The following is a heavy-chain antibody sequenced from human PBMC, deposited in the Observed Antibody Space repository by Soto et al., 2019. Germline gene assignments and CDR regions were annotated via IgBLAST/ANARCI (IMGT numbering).Heavy chain of an antibody. D-gene: IGHD3-22*01. V-gene: IGHV5-51*01. CDR1: GYSFTSYW. CDR3: ARTDYYDSSGYLSGNWFDP. CDR2: IYPGDSDT. Sequence: GESLKISCKGSGYSFTSYWIGWVRQMPGKGLEWMGIIYPGDSDTRYSPSFQGQVTISAGKSISTAYLQWSSLKASDTAMYYCARTDYYDSSGYLSGNWFDPWGQGTLVTVSS. J-gene: IGHJ5*02.